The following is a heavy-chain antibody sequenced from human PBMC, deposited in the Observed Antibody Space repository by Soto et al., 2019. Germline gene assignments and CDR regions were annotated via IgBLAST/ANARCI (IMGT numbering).Heavy chain of an antibody. V-gene: IGHV1-8*01. CDR2: VNPKSGNT. CDR1: GYSFTTFD. J-gene: IGHJ5*02. Sequence: QVLLVQSGAEVKKPGASVTVSCKASGYSFTTFDINWVRQAGGQGLEWMGWVNPKSGNTDYAQKFRGRVTMTSNTSISTAYMQLSALTSEDTAVYCCARPYCDSTSCYTDWFDPWGQGTLVTVSS. CDR3: ARPYCDSTSCYTDWFDP. D-gene: IGHD2-2*02.